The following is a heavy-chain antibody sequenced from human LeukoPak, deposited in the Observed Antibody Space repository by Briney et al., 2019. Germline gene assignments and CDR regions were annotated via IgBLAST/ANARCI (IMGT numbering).Heavy chain of an antibody. CDR3: TRSLYSGTNSDY. CDR2: IRTDGGVT. D-gene: IGHD1-26*01. Sequence: GGSLRLSCAASGFTFSDFWMHWVRHGPEKRLVWVARIRTDGGVTDYADSVKGRFTISRDNTKSTLYLQMNSLRVEDTAVYYCTRSLYSGTNSDYWGQGTLVTVSS. J-gene: IGHJ4*02. CDR1: GFTFSDFW. V-gene: IGHV3-74*01.